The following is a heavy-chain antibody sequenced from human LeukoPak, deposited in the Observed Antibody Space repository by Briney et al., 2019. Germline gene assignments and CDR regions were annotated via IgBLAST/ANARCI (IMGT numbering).Heavy chain of an antibody. CDR1: GGFISDREYH. J-gene: IGHJ4*02. CDR3: ASLYYDILTGYHDY. Sequence: PSETLSLTCTVSGGFISDREYHWGWIRQPPGKGLEWIGEINHSGNTKYNPSLKSRVTISVDTSKNQFSLKLSSVTAADTALYYCASLYYDILTGYHDYWGQGTLVSVSS. CDR2: INHSGNT. D-gene: IGHD3-9*01. V-gene: IGHV4-39*07.